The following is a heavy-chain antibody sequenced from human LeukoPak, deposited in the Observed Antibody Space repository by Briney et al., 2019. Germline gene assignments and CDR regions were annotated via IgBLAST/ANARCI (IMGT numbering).Heavy chain of an antibody. V-gene: IGHV4-38-2*02. CDR2: IYHSGST. CDR1: GYSISSGYY. D-gene: IGHD2-2*01. Sequence: PSETLSLTCTVSGYSISSGYYWGWIRQPPGKGLEWIGSIYHSGSTYYNPSLKSRVTISVDTSKNQFSLKLSSVTAADTAVYYCARITWYQLLSSNWFDPWGQGTLVTVSS. J-gene: IGHJ5*02. CDR3: ARITWYQLLSSNWFDP.